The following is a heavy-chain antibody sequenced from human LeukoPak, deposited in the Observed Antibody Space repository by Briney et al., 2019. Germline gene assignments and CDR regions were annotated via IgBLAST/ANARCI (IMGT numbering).Heavy chain of an antibody. Sequence: GASVKVSCKASGGTFSSYAISWVRQAPGQGLEWMGRIIPILGIANYAQKFQGRVTITADKSTSTAYMELSSLRSEDTAVYYCASLNASDAFNIWGKGPMAPVPS. CDR2: IIPILGIA. D-gene: IGHD3-16*01. V-gene: IGHV1-69*04. CDR1: GGTFSSYA. J-gene: IGHJ3*02. CDR3: ASLNASDAFNI.